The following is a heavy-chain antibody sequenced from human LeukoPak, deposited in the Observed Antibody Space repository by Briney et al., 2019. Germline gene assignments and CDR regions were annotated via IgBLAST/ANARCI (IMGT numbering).Heavy chain of an antibody. CDR1: GGSFSGYY. CDR2: INHSGST. V-gene: IGHV4-34*01. J-gene: IGHJ5*02. Sequence: PSETLSLTCAVYGGSFSGYYWSWIRQPPGKGLEWIGEINHSGSTNYNPSLKSRVTISVDTSKNQFSLKLSSVTAADTAVYYCARNYDTLTGYVGWFDPWGQGTLVTVSS. CDR3: ARNYDTLTGYVGWFDP. D-gene: IGHD3-9*01.